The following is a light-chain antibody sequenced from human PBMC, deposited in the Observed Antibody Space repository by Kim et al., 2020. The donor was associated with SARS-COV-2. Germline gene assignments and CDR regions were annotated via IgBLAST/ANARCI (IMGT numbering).Light chain of an antibody. CDR1: QPILTY. CDR2: ATS. CDR3: QQSYDSPLT. J-gene: IGKJ4*01. Sequence: CASVGDTVTITCRASQPILTYLTWCHQRPKEAPHLLIYATSTLRSGVPLRFSGSGSGTDFTLTINSLQPEDFGFYYCQQSYDSPLTFGGGTKLEI. V-gene: IGKV1-39*01.